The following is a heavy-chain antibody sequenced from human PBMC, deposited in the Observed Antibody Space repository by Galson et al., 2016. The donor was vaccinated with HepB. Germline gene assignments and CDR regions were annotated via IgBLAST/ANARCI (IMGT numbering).Heavy chain of an antibody. CDR3: VRDKISSRAREGDFFDY. D-gene: IGHD2-2*01. CDR1: AFTFNSYW. CDR2: LGSGT. V-gene: IGHV3-23*01. Sequence: SLRLSCAASAFTFNSYWMSWVRQAPGKGLEWVSSLGSGTYYADSVKGRFTISRDNSRNTLHLQMNSLGAGDTAVYYCVRDKISSRAREGDFFDYWGQGTVVTVSS. J-gene: IGHJ4*02.